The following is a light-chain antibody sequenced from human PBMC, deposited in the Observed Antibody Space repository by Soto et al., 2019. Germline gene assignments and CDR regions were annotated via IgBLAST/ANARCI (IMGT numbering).Light chain of an antibody. V-gene: IGKV3-20*01. J-gene: IGKJ1*01. CDR3: QRCAYSPRT. CDR1: QSIGNNY. CDR2: DAT. Sequence: EIVLTQSPDTLSLSPGERATISCRASQSIGNNYLAWYQQRPGQAPRLLIDDATSRATGIPDRFTGSGSGADFALTISRLEPEDFAVYYCQRCAYSPRTFGQGTKVEVK.